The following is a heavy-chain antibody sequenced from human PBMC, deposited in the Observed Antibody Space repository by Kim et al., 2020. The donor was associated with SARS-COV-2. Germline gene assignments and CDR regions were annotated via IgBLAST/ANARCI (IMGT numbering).Heavy chain of an antibody. D-gene: IGHD3-16*02. V-gene: IGHV1-69*13. J-gene: IGHJ6*02. CDR3: ARGVSPSFGGVIVPYGMDV. CDR1: GGTFSSYA. Sequence: SVKVSCKASGGTFSSYAISWVRQAPGQGLEWMGGIIPIFGTANYAQKFQGRVTITADESTSTAYMELSSLRSEDTAVYYCARGVSPSFGGVIVPYGMDVWGQGTTVTVSS. CDR2: IIPIFGTA.